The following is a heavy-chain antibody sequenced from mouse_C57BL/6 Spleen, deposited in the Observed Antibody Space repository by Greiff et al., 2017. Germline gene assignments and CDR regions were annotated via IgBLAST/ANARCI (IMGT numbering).Heavy chain of an antibody. CDR1: GYTFTSYW. Sequence: VQLQQPGAELVKPGASVKMSCKASGYTFTSYWITWVKQRPGQGLKWIGDIYPGSGSTNYNEKFKSKATLTVDTSSSTAYMQLSSLTSEDSAVYYCARGDYYYGSSYWYFDVWGTGTTVTVSS. D-gene: IGHD1-1*01. CDR2: IYPGSGST. J-gene: IGHJ1*03. V-gene: IGHV1-55*01. CDR3: ARGDYYYGSSYWYFDV.